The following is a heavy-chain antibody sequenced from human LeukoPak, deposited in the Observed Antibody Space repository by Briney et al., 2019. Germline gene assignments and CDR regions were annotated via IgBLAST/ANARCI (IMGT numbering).Heavy chain of an antibody. V-gene: IGHV3-53*01. J-gene: IGHJ4*02. CDR1: GFNVSNNY. CDR2: IYSSGST. D-gene: IGHD4-23*01. CDR3: AFVGHGDNPRVY. Sequence: GGSLRLSCAASGFNVSNNYMTWVRQAPGKGLEWVSLIYSSGSTYYADSVKGRFTISRDNSKNTLYLQMNSLRAEDTAVYYCAFVGHGDNPRVYWGQGTLVTVSS.